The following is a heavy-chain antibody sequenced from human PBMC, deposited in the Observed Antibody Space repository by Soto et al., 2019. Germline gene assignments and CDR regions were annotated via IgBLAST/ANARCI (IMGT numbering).Heavy chain of an antibody. CDR3: ARDVGLRAVNHDILTGRPLYYYAMDA. D-gene: IGHD3-9*01. CDR1: RHTFTSYL. J-gene: IGHJ6*02. V-gene: IGHV1-3*04. CDR2: INSGNGNT. Sequence: QVQVVQSGAEAKEPGASVKVACKASRHTFTSYLMHWVRQAPGQRLEWMGWINSGNGNTKYSQKLQGRVTITRDTSASTVYMEQSSLRPEDTAVYYCARDVGLRAVNHDILTGRPLYYYAMDAWGQGTTVTVSS.